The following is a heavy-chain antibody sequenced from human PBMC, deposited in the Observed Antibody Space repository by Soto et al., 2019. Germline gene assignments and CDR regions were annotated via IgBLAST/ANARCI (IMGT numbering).Heavy chain of an antibody. V-gene: IGHV3-30*18. CDR1: GFDFSSYA. Sequence: QVQLVESGGGVVQPGASLRLSCEASGFDFSSYAMHWVRQALGKGLEWVGVISYDGNYIYYADSVKGRFTISRDNSKNTLYVQVNSLRPEDTAVYYCAKGILSATIGPYAMDVWGQGTTVTVSS. J-gene: IGHJ6*02. D-gene: IGHD3-16*01. CDR2: ISYDGNYI. CDR3: AKGILSATIGPYAMDV.